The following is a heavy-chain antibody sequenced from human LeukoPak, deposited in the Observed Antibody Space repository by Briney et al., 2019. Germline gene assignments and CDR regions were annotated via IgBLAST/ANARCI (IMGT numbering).Heavy chain of an antibody. CDR3: QAYYGSGSYSDS. CDR2: IYYSGST. D-gene: IGHD3-10*01. J-gene: IGHJ4*02. Sequence: SETLSLTCTVSGGSISGSVYYWGWIRQPPGKGLEWIGSIYYSGSTYYNPSLGSRVTISVDTSENQFSLKLSSMTAADTAVYYCQAYYGSGSYSDSWGQGTLVTVSS. CDR1: GGSISGSVYY. V-gene: IGHV4-39*01.